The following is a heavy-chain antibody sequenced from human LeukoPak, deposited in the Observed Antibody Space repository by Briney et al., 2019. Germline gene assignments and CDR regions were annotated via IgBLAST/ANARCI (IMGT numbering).Heavy chain of an antibody. CDR2: VSLSGLT. CDR1: GGSITSTNW. J-gene: IGHJ4*02. V-gene: IGHV4-4*02. Sequence: SETLSLTCGVAGGSITSTNWWSCVRQPPGQGLEWIGEVSLSGLTNYNPSLSSRVIMALDTSKNHLSLHLTSVTAADTAVYYCSRENVAFSPFGYWGQGYLVTVLS. CDR3: SRENVAFSPFGY. D-gene: IGHD2-21*01.